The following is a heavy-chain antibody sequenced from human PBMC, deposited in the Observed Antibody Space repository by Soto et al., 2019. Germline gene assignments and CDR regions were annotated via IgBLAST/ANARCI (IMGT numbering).Heavy chain of an antibody. J-gene: IGHJ3*02. V-gene: IGHV4-31*03. CDR2: IYYSGST. CDR1: GGSISSGGYY. Sequence: PSETLSLTCTVSGGSISSGGYYWSWIRQHPGKGLEWIGYIYYSGSTYYNPSLKSRVTISVDTSKNQFSLKLSSVTAADTAVYYCAREYSSSSGTTDAFDIWGQGTMVTVSS. D-gene: IGHD6-6*01. CDR3: AREYSSSSGTTDAFDI.